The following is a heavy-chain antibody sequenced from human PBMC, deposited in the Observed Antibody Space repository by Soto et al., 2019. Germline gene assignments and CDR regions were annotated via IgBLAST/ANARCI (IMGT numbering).Heavy chain of an antibody. CDR3: ASAWEKLSFDY. CDR1: GGCRITTSSY. Sequence: SETLSRTCTVPGGCRITTSSYWSWIRQPPGKGLEWIGYIHYSGSTNYNPSLKSRVTISVDTSKNQFSLKLSSVTAADTAVYYCASAWEKLSFDYCGQGTQSTV. D-gene: IGHD1-26*01. CDR2: IHYSGST. V-gene: IGHV4-61*01. J-gene: IGHJ4*02.